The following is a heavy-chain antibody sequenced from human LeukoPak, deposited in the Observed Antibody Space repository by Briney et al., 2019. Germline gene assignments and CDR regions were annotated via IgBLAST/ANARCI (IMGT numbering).Heavy chain of an antibody. J-gene: IGHJ4*02. CDR3: ARDGREVYGDY. CDR1: GYTFTSYD. D-gene: IGHD6-6*01. Sequence: EASVKVSCKASGYTFTSYDINWVRQAPGQGLEWMGWMNPNSGNTGYAQKFQGRVTVTRNTSISTAYMELRSLRSDDTAVYYCARDGREVYGDYWGQGTLVTVSS. V-gene: IGHV1-8*01. CDR2: MNPNSGNT.